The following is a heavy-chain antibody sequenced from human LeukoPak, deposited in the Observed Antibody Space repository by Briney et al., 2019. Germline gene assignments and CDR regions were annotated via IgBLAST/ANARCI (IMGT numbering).Heavy chain of an antibody. CDR3: ARTSGSYFDY. CDR2: FYTSGST. D-gene: IGHD1-26*01. J-gene: IGHJ4*02. V-gene: IGHV4-4*07. Sequence: ASETLSLTCTVSGDSITSYYWSWIRQPAGKGLEWIGRFYTSGSTNYNPSLKSRVTMSVDTSKNQFSLKLTSVTAADTAVYYCARTSGSYFDYWGQGSLATVSS. CDR1: GDSITSYY.